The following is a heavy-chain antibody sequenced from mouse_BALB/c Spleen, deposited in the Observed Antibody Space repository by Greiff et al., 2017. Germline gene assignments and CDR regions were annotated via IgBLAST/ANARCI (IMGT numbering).Heavy chain of an antibody. D-gene: IGHD1-1*01. V-gene: IGHV6-6*02. CDR3: TRDYYGSSRYFDY. Sequence: EVQLVESGGGLVQPGGSMKLSCVASGFTFSNYWMNWVRQSPEKGLEWVAEIRLKSNNYATHYAESVKGRFTISRDDSKSSVYLQMNNLRAEDTGIYYCTRDYYGSSRYFDYWGQGTTLTVSS. J-gene: IGHJ2*01. CDR1: GFTFSNYW. CDR2: IRLKSNNYAT.